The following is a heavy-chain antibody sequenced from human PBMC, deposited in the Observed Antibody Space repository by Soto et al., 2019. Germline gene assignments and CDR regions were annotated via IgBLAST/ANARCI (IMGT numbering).Heavy chain of an antibody. CDR1: EFTFTSYW. J-gene: IGHJ6*02. CDR3: ARADSGYAHGYYYYGMDV. D-gene: IGHD5-12*01. V-gene: IGHV3-48*01. Sequence: GGSLRLSCAASEFTFTSYWMHWVRQAPGKGLEWVSCISSSSSTTYYADSVKGRFTISRDNAKNSLYLQMNSLRAEDTAVYYCARADSGYAHGYYYYGMDVWGQGTTVTVSS. CDR2: ISSSSSTT.